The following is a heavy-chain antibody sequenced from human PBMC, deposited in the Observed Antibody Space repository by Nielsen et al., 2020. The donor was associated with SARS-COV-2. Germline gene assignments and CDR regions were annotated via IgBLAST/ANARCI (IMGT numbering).Heavy chain of an antibody. CDR1: GYTFNRFD. Sequence: ASVKVSCKASGYTFNRFDISWVRQAPGQGLEWMGLISLLKGETNYAQKFRGRVSMTTDTSTNTAYMELGSLRSDDTAMYYCANSFHDYGDWFDSWGQGTLVTVSS. V-gene: IGHV1-18*01. CDR2: ISLLKGET. CDR3: ANSFHDYGDWFDS. J-gene: IGHJ5*01. D-gene: IGHD4-17*01.